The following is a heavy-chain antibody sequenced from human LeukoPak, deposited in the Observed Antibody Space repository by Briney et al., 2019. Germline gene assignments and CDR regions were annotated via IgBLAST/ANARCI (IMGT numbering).Heavy chain of an antibody. D-gene: IGHD4-11*01. CDR1: GGSISSYY. Sequence: SETLSLTCTVSGGSISSYYWSWIRQPPGKGLEWIGYIYYSGSTNYNPSLKSRVTISVDTSKNQFSLKLSSVTAADTAVYYCARERGGALRSIYSNGAFDIWGQGTMVTVSS. J-gene: IGHJ3*02. CDR3: ARERGGALRSIYSNGAFDI. V-gene: IGHV4-59*12. CDR2: IYYSGST.